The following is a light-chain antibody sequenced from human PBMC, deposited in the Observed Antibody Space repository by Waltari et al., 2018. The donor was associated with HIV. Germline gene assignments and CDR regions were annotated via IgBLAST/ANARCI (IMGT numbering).Light chain of an antibody. J-gene: IGLJ1*01. CDR2: DVN. V-gene: IGLV2-11*01. CDR3: CSYAGANTFI. Sequence: QSALTQPRSVSGSPGQTVTISCRGTSRDIGGYNYVSWYQQHPAEAPRLMIYDVNKRPAGVPDRFSGSKSGNTASLTISGLQAEDEADYYCCSYAGANTFIFGTGTKVIVL. CDR1: SRDIGGYNY.